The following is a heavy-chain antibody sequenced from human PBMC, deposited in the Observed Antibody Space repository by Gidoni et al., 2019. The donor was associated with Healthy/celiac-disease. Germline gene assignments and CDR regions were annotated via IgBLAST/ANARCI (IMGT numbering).Heavy chain of an antibody. V-gene: IGHV3-43*01. D-gene: IGHD3-22*01. J-gene: IGHJ3*02. Sequence: EVQLVESGGVVVQPGGSLRLSCAASGFPFADYTMHWVRQAPGKGLEWVSLISWDGGSTYYADSVKGRFTISRDNSKNSLYLQMNSLRTEDTALYYCVGYYDSSGSNDAFDIWGQGTMVTVSS. CDR2: ISWDGGST. CDR1: GFPFADYT. CDR3: VGYYDSSGSNDAFDI.